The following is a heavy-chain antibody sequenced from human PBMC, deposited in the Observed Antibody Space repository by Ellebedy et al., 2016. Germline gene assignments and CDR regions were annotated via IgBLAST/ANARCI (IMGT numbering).Heavy chain of an antibody. J-gene: IGHJ4*02. D-gene: IGHD6-19*01. CDR3: ARDTVAGRGIAH. Sequence: GESLKISCAVSGFTFSDHFMDWVRQAPGKGLEWGGRIRNKANSYTTEYAASVKGRFTISRDDSQNSVYLQLNSLKTEDTAVYYCARDTVAGRGIAHWGQGTLVTVSS. CDR1: GFTFSDHF. V-gene: IGHV3-72*01. CDR2: IRNKANSYTT.